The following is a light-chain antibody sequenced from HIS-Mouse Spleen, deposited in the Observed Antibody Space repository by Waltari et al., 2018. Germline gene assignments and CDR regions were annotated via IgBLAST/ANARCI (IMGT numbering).Light chain of an antibody. CDR2: EVS. J-gene: IGLJ2*01. Sequence: QSALTQPPSVSGSPGQSVTIPCTGPSSDVGSYNRVPWYQQPPGTAPKLMIYEVSNRPSGVPDRFSGSKSGNTASLTISGLQAEDEADYYCSSYTSSSTVVFGGGTKLTVL. V-gene: IGLV2-18*02. CDR3: SSYTSSSTVV. CDR1: SSDVGSYNR.